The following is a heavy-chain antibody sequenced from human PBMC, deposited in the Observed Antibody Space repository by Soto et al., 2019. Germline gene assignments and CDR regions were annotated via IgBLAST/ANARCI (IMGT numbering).Heavy chain of an antibody. V-gene: IGHV5-51*01. CDR1: GYSFASYW. D-gene: IGHD6-6*01. CDR2: IYPGDSDT. Sequence: GESLKISCQGSGYSFASYWIGWVRQMPGKDLEWMGIIYPGDSDTRYSPSFQGQVTISADKSLRTAYLQWTSLKAPDTALYYCARTRSFTLGFYYDGMDVWGQGTTVTVSS. CDR3: ARTRSFTLGFYYDGMDV. J-gene: IGHJ6*02.